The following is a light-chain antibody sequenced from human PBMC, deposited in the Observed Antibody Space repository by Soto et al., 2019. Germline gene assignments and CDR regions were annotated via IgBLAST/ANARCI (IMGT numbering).Light chain of an antibody. CDR1: VLAKKY. CDR3: YSAADNNVL. Sequence: SYELTQPSSVSVSPGQTARITCSGDVLAKKYARWFQQKPGQAPVLLIYKDTERPSGIPERFSGSSSGTTVTLTISGAQVEDEADYYCYSAADNNVLFGGGTKLTVL. CDR2: KDT. V-gene: IGLV3-27*01. J-gene: IGLJ2*01.